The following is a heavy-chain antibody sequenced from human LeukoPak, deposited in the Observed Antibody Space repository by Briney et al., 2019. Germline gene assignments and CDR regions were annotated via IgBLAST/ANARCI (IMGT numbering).Heavy chain of an antibody. CDR1: GFTFSRYG. D-gene: IGHD3-22*01. V-gene: IGHV3-30*18. CDR2: ISYDGTNK. J-gene: IGHJ4*02. Sequence: GGSLRLSCAASGFTFSRYGMSWVRQAPGKGLEWVAVISYDGTNKYYADSVKGRFTISRDSSKNTLYLQMNSLRAEDTAVYYCAKSLFQDNSGYFDYWGQGTLVTFSS. CDR3: AKSLFQDNSGYFDY.